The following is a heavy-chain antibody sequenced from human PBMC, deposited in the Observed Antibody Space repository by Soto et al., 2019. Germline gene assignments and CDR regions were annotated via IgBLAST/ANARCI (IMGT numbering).Heavy chain of an antibody. Sequence: PGGSLRLSFAASGFTFGDYSMSWVRQAPVKGLEWVGFIRSKTYCGTTQYAASVKGRFTISRDDSKSIAYLQMNSLKTEDTAVYYCTRVLGYHYYTARIWGQGTM. J-gene: IGHJ3*02. D-gene: IGHD3-22*01. CDR2: IRSKTYCGTT. CDR1: GFTFGDYS. V-gene: IGHV3-49*04. CDR3: TRVLGYHYYTARI.